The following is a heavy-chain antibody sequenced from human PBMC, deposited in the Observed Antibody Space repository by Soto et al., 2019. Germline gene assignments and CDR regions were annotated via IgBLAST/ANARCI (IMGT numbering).Heavy chain of an antibody. CDR1: GGSISSGGYY. CDR2: IYYSGST. Sequence: PSETLSLTCTVSGGSISSGGYYWSWIRQHPGKGLEWIGYIYYSGSTYYNPSLKSRVTISVDTSKNQFSLKLSSVTAADTAIYYCARAYSGYDSPFLYSWGQGTLVTVSS. D-gene: IGHD5-12*01. J-gene: IGHJ4*02. V-gene: IGHV4-31*03. CDR3: ARAYSGYDSPFLYS.